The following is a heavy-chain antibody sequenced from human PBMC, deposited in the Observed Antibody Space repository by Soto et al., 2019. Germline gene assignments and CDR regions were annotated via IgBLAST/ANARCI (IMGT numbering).Heavy chain of an antibody. D-gene: IGHD4-17*01. J-gene: IGHJ4*02. V-gene: IGHV4-39*01. Sequence: QLQLQESGPGLVKPSETLSLTCTVSGGSISSSSYYWGWIRQPPGKGLEWIGSIYYSGSTYYNPSLKSRVTIAVDTSKNQFSLKLSSLTAADTAVYYCARQMTTVTRGDYWGQGTLVTVSS. CDR2: IYYSGST. CDR3: ARQMTTVTRGDY. CDR1: GGSISSSSYY.